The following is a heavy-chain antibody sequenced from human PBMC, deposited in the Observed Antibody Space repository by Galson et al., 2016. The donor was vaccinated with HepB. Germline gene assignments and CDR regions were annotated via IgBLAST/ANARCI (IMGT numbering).Heavy chain of an antibody. CDR1: GFSVTTYW. CDR3: ARVGDYGDYLGDAFDV. V-gene: IGHV3-74*03. D-gene: IGHD4-17*01. CDR2: VSSDGSLT. J-gene: IGHJ3*01. Sequence: SLRLSCAASGFSVTTYWMNWVRQVPGKGLLWVARVSSDGSLTAYEDSVKGRFTITRDNARNTIYLQMNSLKVEDTAVYHCARVGDYGDYLGDAFDVWGQGTMVIVSS.